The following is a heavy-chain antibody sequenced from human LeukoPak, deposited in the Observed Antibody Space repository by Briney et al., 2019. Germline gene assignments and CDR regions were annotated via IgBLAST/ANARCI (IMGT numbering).Heavy chain of an antibody. CDR2: ISSSSSYI. CDR1: GFTFSNFW. Sequence: PGGSLRLSCAASGFTFSNFWMTWVRQAPGKGLEWVSSISSSSSYIYYADSVKGRFTISRDNAKNSLYLQMNSLRAEDTAVYYCARDPGGGDSNFDYWGQGTLVTVSS. CDR3: ARDPGGGDSNFDY. V-gene: IGHV3-21*01. J-gene: IGHJ4*02. D-gene: IGHD2-21*02.